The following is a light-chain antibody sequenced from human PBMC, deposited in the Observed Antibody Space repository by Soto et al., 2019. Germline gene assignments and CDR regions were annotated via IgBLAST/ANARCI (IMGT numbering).Light chain of an antibody. Sequence: QAVVTQEPSLTVSPGRTVTLTCDSTTGAVTSGHYPYWFQQKPGQAPRTLIYDTSNKHSWTPARFSGSLLGGKAALTLSGAQPEDEAEYYCLLSYSGEKVFGNGTKVTGL. CDR3: LLSYSGEKV. CDR2: DTS. V-gene: IGLV7-46*01. J-gene: IGLJ1*01. CDR1: TGAVTSGHY.